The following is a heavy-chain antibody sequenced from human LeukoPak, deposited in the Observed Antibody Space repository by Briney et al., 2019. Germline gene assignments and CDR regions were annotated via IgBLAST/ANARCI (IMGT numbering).Heavy chain of an antibody. CDR2: FDPEDGET. D-gene: IGHD3-10*01. CDR1: GYTLTELS. Sequence: GASVKVSCKVSGYTLTELSMHWVRQAPGKGLEWMGGFDPEDGETIYAQKFQGRVTITTDESTSTAYMELSSLRSEDTAVYYCARSSGSYYNSAWEGGYWGQETLVTVSS. V-gene: IGHV1-24*01. J-gene: IGHJ4*02. CDR3: ARSSGSYYNSAWEGGY.